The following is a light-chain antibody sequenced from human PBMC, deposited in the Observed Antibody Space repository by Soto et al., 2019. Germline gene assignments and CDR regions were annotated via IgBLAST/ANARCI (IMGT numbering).Light chain of an antibody. Sequence: EIVMTQSPATLSVSPGERATLSCRASQSVSSNLAWYQQKPGQAPRLLIYGASTRATGIPARFSGSGSGTEFTLTISSLHSEDFAVYYCQQYCNWSPNTFGQGTPLEIK. J-gene: IGKJ5*01. CDR2: GAS. V-gene: IGKV3-15*01. CDR1: QSVSSN. CDR3: QQYCNWSPNT.